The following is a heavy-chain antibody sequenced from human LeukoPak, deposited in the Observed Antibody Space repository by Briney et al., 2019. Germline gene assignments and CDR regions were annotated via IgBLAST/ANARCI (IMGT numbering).Heavy chain of an antibody. CDR1: GYSFTSYW. CDR2: IYPGDSDT. V-gene: IGHV5-51*01. CDR3: ARRGTGYCSGGSCYWFDP. Sequence: GESPKISCKGSGYSFTSYWIGWVRQMPGKGLEWMGIIYPGDSDTRYSPSFQGQVTISADKSISTAYLQWSSLKASDTAMYYCARRGTGYCSGGSCYWFDPWGRGTLVTVSS. D-gene: IGHD2-15*01. J-gene: IGHJ5*02.